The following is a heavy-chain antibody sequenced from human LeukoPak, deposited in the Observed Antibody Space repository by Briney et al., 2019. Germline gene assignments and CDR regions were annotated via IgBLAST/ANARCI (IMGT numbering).Heavy chain of an antibody. CDR2: ISGSGGST. V-gene: IGHV3-23*01. CDR3: AKDTHPNYYDSSGYHGH. Sequence: GGSLRLSCAASGFNFSSYAMSWVRQAPGKGLEWVSAISGSGGSTYYADSVKGRFTISRDNSKNTLYLQMNSLRAEDTAVYYCAKDTHPNYYDSSGYHGHWGQGTLVTVSS. J-gene: IGHJ4*02. CDR1: GFNFSSYA. D-gene: IGHD3-22*01.